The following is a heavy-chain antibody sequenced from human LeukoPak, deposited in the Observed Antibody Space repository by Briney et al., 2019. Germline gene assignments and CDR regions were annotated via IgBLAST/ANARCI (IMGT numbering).Heavy chain of an antibody. Sequence: GGSLRLSCAASGFTFSSYDMHWVRQAPGKGLEWVAFIRYDGSNKYYADSVRGRFTISRDNAKNSLYLQMNSLRAEDTAVYYCASGDLYYFDYWGQGTLVTVSS. CDR3: ASGDLYYFDY. D-gene: IGHD3-10*01. J-gene: IGHJ4*02. CDR2: IRYDGSNK. V-gene: IGHV3-30*02. CDR1: GFTFSSYD.